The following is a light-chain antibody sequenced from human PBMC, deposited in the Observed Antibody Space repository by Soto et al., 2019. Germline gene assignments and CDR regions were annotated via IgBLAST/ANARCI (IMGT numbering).Light chain of an antibody. CDR3: QQRSNSGVT. Sequence: EIVLKQSPATLSLSPGERATLSCRASQSVSSYLAWYQQKPGQAPRLLIYDASNRATGIPARFSGSGSGTDFTLTISSLEPEDFAVYYCQQRSNSGVTFGPGTKVDIK. V-gene: IGKV3-11*01. CDR2: DAS. J-gene: IGKJ3*01. CDR1: QSVSSY.